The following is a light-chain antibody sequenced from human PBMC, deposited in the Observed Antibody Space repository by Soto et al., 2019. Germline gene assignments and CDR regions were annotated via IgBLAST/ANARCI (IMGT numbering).Light chain of an antibody. CDR2: WAS. V-gene: IGKV4-1*01. J-gene: IGKJ1*01. CDR1: QSVLYSSNNKNY. CDR3: QQYYSPPPWT. Sequence: DIVMTQSPDSLAVSLGERATINCKSSQSVLYSSNNKNYLAWYQQKPGQPPKLLIYWASTRESGVPDRFSGSGSGTDFTLTISSLQAEDVAVYYCQQYYSPPPWTFGQGTKVEI.